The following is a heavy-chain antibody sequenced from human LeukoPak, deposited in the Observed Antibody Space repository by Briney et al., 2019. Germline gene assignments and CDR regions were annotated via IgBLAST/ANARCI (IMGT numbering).Heavy chain of an antibody. Sequence: ASVTVSCKASGYTFTSYGISWVRQAPGQGLEWMGWISAYNGNTNYAQKLQGRVTMTTDTSTSTAYMELRSLRSDDTAVYYCARGLKYSSGWYWFDPWGQGTLVTVSS. D-gene: IGHD6-19*01. CDR3: ARGLKYSSGWYWFDP. V-gene: IGHV1-18*01. CDR2: ISAYNGNT. J-gene: IGHJ5*02. CDR1: GYTFTSYG.